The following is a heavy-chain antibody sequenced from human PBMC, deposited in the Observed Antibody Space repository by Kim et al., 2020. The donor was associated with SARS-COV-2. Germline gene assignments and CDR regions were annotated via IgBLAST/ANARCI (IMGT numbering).Heavy chain of an antibody. Sequence: SETLSLTCAVYGGSFSGYYWSWIRQPPGKGLEWIGEINHSGSTNYNPSLKSRVTISVDTSKNQFSLKLSSVTAADTAVYYCARGPPGYSSGWYLTYSAYYFDYWGQGTLVTVSS. D-gene: IGHD6-19*01. CDR1: GGSFSGYY. CDR3: ARGPPGYSSGWYLTYSAYYFDY. CDR2: INHSGST. V-gene: IGHV4-34*01. J-gene: IGHJ4*02.